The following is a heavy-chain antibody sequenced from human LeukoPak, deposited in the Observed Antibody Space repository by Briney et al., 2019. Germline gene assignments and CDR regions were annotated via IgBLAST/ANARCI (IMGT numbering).Heavy chain of an antibody. J-gene: IGHJ4*02. D-gene: IGHD1-26*01. V-gene: IGHV4-31*03. CDR3: ARGMSGTYFDFDC. CDR2: VYYSGST. CDR1: GGSISSGGYY. Sequence: SETLSLTCTVSGGSISSGGYYWSWIRQHPGRGLEWIGYVYYSGSTLYHPSLKSRLTISVDTSKNQFSLKLTSVTVADTAVYYCARGMSGTYFDFDCWGQGTLVTVSS.